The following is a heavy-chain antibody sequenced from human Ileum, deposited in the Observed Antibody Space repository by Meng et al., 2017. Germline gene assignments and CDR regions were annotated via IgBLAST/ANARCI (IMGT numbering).Heavy chain of an antibody. Sequence: QAPLHESGPGRVKPPQPLSLTRTVSGDSISSGDHYWTWSRQHPGKGLEWIGYFYFSGSTYYNPSLKSRVSISVDTSKNQFSLRMSSVTAADTAVYYCARYYYDSSGVTWFDPWGQGTLVTVSS. CDR3: ARYYYDSSGVTWFDP. CDR2: FYFSGST. CDR1: GDSISSGDHY. V-gene: IGHV4-31*03. J-gene: IGHJ5*02. D-gene: IGHD3-22*01.